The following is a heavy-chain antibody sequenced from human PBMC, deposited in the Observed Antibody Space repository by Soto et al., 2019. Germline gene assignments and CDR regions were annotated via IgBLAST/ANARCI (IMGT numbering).Heavy chain of an antibody. V-gene: IGHV4-59*01. Sequence: QVQLQESGPGLVKPSETLSLTCTVSAGSISNYYWNWIRQPPEKGLEWIGFIHHTGRSMSNPSLRSRLTMSVDTTEGQISLNLRAVTAADTAVYFCAKWNEMKRSFDDWGQGILITVSP. CDR3: AKWNEMKRSFDD. J-gene: IGHJ4*02. CDR2: IHHTGRS. D-gene: IGHD1-1*01. CDR1: AGSISNYY.